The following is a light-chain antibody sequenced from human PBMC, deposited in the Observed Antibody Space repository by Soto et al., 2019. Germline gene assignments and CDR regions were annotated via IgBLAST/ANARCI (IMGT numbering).Light chain of an antibody. Sequence: QSVLTQPPSASAAPGQGVTISCSGSSSNIGINYVYWYQHLPGTPPKLLIYKNKQRPLGVPDRFSGSKSGTSAALAISGLRSDDEADYYCALWDARLSGRVFGVGTQVTVL. CDR3: ALWDARLSGRV. CDR2: KNK. J-gene: IGLJ2*01. V-gene: IGLV1-47*01. CDR1: SSNIGINY.